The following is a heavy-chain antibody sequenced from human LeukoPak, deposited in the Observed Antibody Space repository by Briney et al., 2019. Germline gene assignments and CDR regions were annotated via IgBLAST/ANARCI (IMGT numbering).Heavy chain of an antibody. CDR3: ARDAWSGYCSSTSCPNWFDP. D-gene: IGHD2-2*01. J-gene: IGHJ5*02. V-gene: IGHV3-48*04. CDR2: ISSRSSTI. CDR1: GFTFISYS. Sequence: GGSLRLSCAASGFTFISYSMSWVCQAPGKGLEWVSYISSRSSTIYYADSVRGRCTISQDNAKKSLYLQMNSLRAEEPAVYYCARDAWSGYCSSTSCPNWFDPWGQGTLVTVSS.